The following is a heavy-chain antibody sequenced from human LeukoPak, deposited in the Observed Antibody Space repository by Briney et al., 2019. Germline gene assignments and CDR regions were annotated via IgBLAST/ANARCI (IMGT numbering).Heavy chain of an antibody. V-gene: IGHV1-24*01. CDR1: GYTLTELS. Sequence: GASVTVSCKVSGYTLTELSMHWVRQAPGKGLEWMGGFDPEDGETIYAQKFQGRVTMTEDTSTDTAYMELSSLRSEDTAVYYCATTHPTKKYYYGPGVIGYWGQGTLVTVSS. CDR3: ATTHPTKKYYYGPGVIGY. CDR2: FDPEDGET. D-gene: IGHD3-10*02. J-gene: IGHJ4*02.